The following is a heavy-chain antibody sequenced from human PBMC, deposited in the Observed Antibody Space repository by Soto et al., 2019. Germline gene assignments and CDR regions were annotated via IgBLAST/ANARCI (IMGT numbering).Heavy chain of an antibody. J-gene: IGHJ6*02. CDR1: GGSISSSNW. D-gene: IGHD6-6*01. CDR3: ARVNRERAARGYYYYGMDV. Sequence: SETLSLTCAVSGGSISSSNWWSWVRQPPGKGLEWIGEIYHSGSTNYNPSLKSRVTISVDKSKNQFSLKLSSVTAADTAVYYCARVNRERAARGYYYYGMDVWGQGTTVTVSS. V-gene: IGHV4-4*02. CDR2: IYHSGST.